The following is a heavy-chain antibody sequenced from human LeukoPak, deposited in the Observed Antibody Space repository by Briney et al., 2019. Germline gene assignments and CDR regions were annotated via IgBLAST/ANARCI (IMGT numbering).Heavy chain of an antibody. CDR3: AKGGDGYNYPDF. V-gene: IGHV3-30*02. CDR2: IRYDGSNK. D-gene: IGHD5-24*01. J-gene: IGHJ4*02. Sequence: GGSLRLSCAASGFTFSSYGMHWVRQAPGKGLEWVAFIRYDGSNKYNADSVKGRFTISRDNSKNTLYLQMNSLRAEDTAVYYCAKGGDGYNYPDFWGQGTLVTVSS. CDR1: GFTFSSYG.